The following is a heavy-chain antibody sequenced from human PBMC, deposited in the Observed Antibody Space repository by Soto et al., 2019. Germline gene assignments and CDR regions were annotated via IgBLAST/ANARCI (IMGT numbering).Heavy chain of an antibody. J-gene: IGHJ4*02. CDR3: ERVDLGGYSYYFDY. Sequence: SLRLSCVASGLAISDFGIHWVRQTPYKGLEGVAVVWFDVSIQDYGDSVKGRFTTATYNSHNTVGLHMNNLRAEDTAVYYCERVDLGGYSYYFDYWGQGTPVTVSS. CDR1: GLAISDFG. D-gene: IGHD1-1*01. CDR2: VWFDVSIQ. V-gene: IGHV3-33*01.